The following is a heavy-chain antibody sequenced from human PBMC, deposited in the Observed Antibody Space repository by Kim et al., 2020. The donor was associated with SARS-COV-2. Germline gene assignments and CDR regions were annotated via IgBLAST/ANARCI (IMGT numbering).Heavy chain of an antibody. CDR2: IWYDEKSE. V-gene: IGHV3-33*01. CDR3: ARALYYSTADAFDI. D-gene: IGHD2-2*01. J-gene: IGHJ3*02. CDR1: GFIFSTYG. Sequence: SLRLSCAASGFIFSTYGMHWVRQAPGKGLEWVAVIWYDEKSEYYADSVKGRFTISRDNSKGTVYLQMNSLRAEDTAVYYCARALYYSTADAFDIWGQGTMVTVSS.